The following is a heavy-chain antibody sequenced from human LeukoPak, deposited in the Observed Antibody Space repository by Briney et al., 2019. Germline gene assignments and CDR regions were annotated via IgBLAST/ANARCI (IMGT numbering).Heavy chain of an antibody. J-gene: IGHJ6*03. CDR2: ISSSSSYI. Sequence: GGSLRLSCAASGFTFSSYSMNWVRQAPGKGLEWVSSISSSSSYIYHADSVKGRLTISRDNAKNSLYLQMNSLRAEDTAVYYCARNKLGISEKYMDVWGKGTTVTISS. CDR1: GFTFSSYS. V-gene: IGHV3-21*01. CDR3: ARNKLGISEKYMDV. D-gene: IGHD7-27*01.